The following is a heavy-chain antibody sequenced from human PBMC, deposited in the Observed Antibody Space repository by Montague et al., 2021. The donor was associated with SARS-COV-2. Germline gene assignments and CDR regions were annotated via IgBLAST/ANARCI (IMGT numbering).Heavy chain of an antibody. CDR3: ARGQVTAFAILIVFRAAGGIDS. CDR2: ITHSGNI. J-gene: IGHJ3*01. V-gene: IGHV4-61*05. D-gene: IGHD2-21*01. CDR1: SGSIRSSNYY. Sequence: SETLSLTCTVSSGSIRSSNYYWGWIRQPPGKGLEWIGEITHSGNIKYNPSLQIRVTMSVDKSKNQFSLKLTSATAADTATYYCARGQVTAFAILIVFRAAGGIDSWGQGTTVTVSS.